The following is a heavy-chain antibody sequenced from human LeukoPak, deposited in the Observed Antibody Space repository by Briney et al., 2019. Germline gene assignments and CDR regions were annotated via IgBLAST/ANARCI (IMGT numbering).Heavy chain of an antibody. D-gene: IGHD4-17*01. V-gene: IGHV1-18*01. Sequence: ASVKVSCKASGYAFTSYGISWVRQAPGQGLEWMGWISAYNGNTNYAQKLQGRVTMTTDTSTSTAYMELRSLRSDDTAVYYCARVDDYGDYFYYYYYMDVWGKGTTVTVSS. J-gene: IGHJ6*03. CDR1: GYAFTSYG. CDR2: ISAYNGNT. CDR3: ARVDDYGDYFYYYYYMDV.